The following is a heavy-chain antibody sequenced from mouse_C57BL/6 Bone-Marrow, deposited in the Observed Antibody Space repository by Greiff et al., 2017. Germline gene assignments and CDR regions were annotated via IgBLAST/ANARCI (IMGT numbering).Heavy chain of an antibody. Sequence: EVHLVESGEGLVKPGGSLKLSCAASGFTFSSYAMSWVRQTPEKRLEWVAYISSGGDYIYYADTVKGRFTISRDNARNTLYLQMSSLKSEDTAMYYCTREGGITTVVDAWFAYWGQGTLVTVSA. J-gene: IGHJ3*01. CDR3: TREGGITTVVDAWFAY. D-gene: IGHD1-1*01. V-gene: IGHV5-9-1*02. CDR1: GFTFSSYA. CDR2: ISSGGDYI.